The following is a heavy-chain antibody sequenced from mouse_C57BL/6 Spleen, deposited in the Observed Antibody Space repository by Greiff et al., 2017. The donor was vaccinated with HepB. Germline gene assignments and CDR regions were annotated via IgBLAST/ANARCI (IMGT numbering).Heavy chain of an antibody. CDR3: ASPHYYGSSSYAMDY. J-gene: IGHJ4*01. CDR2: IYPRDGST. V-gene: IGHV1-78*01. CDR1: GYTFTDHT. Sequence: QVQLKESDAELVKPGASVKISCKVSGYTFTDHTIHWMKQRPEQGLEWIGYIYPRDGSTKYNEKFKGKATLTADKSSSTAYMQLNSLTSEDSAVYFCASPHYYGSSSYAMDYWGQGTSVTVSS. D-gene: IGHD1-1*01.